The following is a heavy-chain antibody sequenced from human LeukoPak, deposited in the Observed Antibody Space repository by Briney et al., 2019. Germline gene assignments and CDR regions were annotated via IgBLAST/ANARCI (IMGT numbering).Heavy chain of an antibody. CDR3: AKDRLSNGDPTGY. CDR1: GFTFDSYA. CDR2: ISGSGYST. D-gene: IGHD2-21*02. J-gene: IGHJ4*02. Sequence: GGSLRLSCAASGFTFDSYAMSWVCQAPGKGLEWVSSISGSGYSTYYGDSVKGRFTISRDNSKNMLYLQMNSLRPEDTAVYYCAKDRLSNGDPTGYWGQGTLVTVSS. V-gene: IGHV3-23*01.